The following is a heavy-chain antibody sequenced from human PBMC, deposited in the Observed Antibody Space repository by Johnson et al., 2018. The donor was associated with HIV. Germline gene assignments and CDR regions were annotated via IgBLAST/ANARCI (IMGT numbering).Heavy chain of an antibody. CDR3: ARDSELTGYSSGWEAFDI. J-gene: IGHJ3*02. Sequence: VQLVESGGGLVQPGGSLRLSCAASGFTFSSYAMHWVRQAPGKGLEYVSAISSNGGSTYYANSVKGRFTISRDNSKNTLYLQMGSLRAEDMAVYYCARDSELTGYSSGWEAFDIWGQGTMVTVSS. CDR1: GFTFSSYA. CDR2: ISSNGGST. V-gene: IGHV3-64*01. D-gene: IGHD6-25*01.